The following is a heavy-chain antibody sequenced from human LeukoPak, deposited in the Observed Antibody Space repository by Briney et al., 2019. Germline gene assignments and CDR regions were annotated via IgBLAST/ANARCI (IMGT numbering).Heavy chain of an antibody. V-gene: IGHV1-2*02. J-gene: IGHJ3*02. D-gene: IGHD1-14*01. CDR1: GYTFTSYD. CDR3: ARVPESDVFDI. CDR2: INPNSGST. Sequence: ASVKVSCRASGYTFTSYDMHWVRQAPGQGLEWMGWINPNSGSTNYAQKFQGRVTMTTDTSISTAYMELSRLRSDDTAVYYCARVPESDVFDIWGQGTMVTVSS.